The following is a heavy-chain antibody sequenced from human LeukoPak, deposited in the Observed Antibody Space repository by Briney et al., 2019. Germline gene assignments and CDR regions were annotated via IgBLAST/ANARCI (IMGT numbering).Heavy chain of an antibody. V-gene: IGHV4-61*08. CDR1: GGSISSGGYY. Sequence: SETLSLTCTVSGGSISSGGYYWSWIRQPPGKGLEWIGYIYYSGSTNYNPSLKSRVTISVDTSKNQFSLKLSSVTAADTAVYYCAATSQGAFDIWGQGTMVTVSS. CDR3: AATSQGAFDI. CDR2: IYYSGST. J-gene: IGHJ3*02.